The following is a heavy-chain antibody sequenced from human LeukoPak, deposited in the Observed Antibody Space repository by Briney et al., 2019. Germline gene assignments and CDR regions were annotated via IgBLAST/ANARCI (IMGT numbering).Heavy chain of an antibody. CDR3: AKDTGYCSSTDCTRDAFEI. CDR1: GLTIDNYG. D-gene: IGHD2-2*03. V-gene: IGHV3-33*06. Sequence: GGSLRLSCAASGLTIDNYGMYWVRQAPGEGLEWVATIWYDGTNENYGDSVKGRFTISRDNSKNTLYLQMSSLRVEDTAVYNCAKDTGYCSSTDCTRDAFEIWGQGTMVTVSS. CDR2: IWYDGTNE. J-gene: IGHJ3*02.